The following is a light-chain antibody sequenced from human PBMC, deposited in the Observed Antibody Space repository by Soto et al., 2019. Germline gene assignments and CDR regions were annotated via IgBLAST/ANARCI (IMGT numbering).Light chain of an antibody. Sequence: QSALTQPRSVSVSPGQSVTSSCTGTSSDIGGYNFVSWYQQHPGKAPKDRIYDVGKRPSGVPDRCSGSKSGNTASLTISGVQADYEGAYYCCSYAGSYPFLFGRGTKVTVL. CDR1: SSDIGGYNF. V-gene: IGLV2-11*01. CDR2: DVG. J-gene: IGLJ2*01. CDR3: CSYAGSYPFL.